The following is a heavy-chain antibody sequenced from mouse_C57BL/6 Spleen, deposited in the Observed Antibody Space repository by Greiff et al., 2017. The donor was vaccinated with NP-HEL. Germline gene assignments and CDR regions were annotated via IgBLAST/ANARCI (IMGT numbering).Heavy chain of an antibody. D-gene: IGHD2-2*01. CDR1: GFTFSDYG. J-gene: IGHJ4*01. Sequence: EVKVVESGGGLVKPGGSLKLSCAASGFTFSDYGMHWVRQAPEKGLEWVAYISSGSSTIYYADTVKGRFTISRDNAKNTLFLQMTSLRSEDTAMYYCARQRGYGYDVLYAMDYWGQGTSVTVSS. CDR2: ISSGSSTI. CDR3: ARQRGYGYDVLYAMDY. V-gene: IGHV5-17*01.